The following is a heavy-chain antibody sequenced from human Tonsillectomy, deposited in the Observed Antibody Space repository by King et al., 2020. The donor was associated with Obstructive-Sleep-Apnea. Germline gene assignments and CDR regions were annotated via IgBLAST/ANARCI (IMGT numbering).Heavy chain of an antibody. CDR2: IKQDGSSA. CDR1: GFTFGENW. V-gene: IGHV3-7*01. CDR3: VRNGYYTFDF. Sequence: VQLVESGGGLVQPGGSLRLSCAASGFTFGENWMAWVRQAPGEGLEWVANIKQDGSSAYYADSVRGRFSNSRDNVKSSLELQMKSLSAEETAVYYCVRNGYYTFDFWGQGTLVTVSS. J-gene: IGHJ4*02. D-gene: IGHD3-3*01.